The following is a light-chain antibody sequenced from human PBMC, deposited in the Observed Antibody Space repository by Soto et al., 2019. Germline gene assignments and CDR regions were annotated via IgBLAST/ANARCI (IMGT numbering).Light chain of an antibody. CDR2: DVS. J-gene: IGKJ4*01. CDR3: QQRTNWQLT. Sequence: EIVLTQSPATLSLSPGERATLSCRASQSVGKYLAWYQQRPGQAPRLLMFDVSYRATGTPARFSCSGSGTDFPLTISRLEPEDFAVYYCQQRTNWQLTFGGGTRVEIK. V-gene: IGKV3-11*01. CDR1: QSVGKY.